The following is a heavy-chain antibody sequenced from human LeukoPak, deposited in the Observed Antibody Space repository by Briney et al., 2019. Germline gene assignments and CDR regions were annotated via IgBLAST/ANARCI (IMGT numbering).Heavy chain of an antibody. D-gene: IGHD1-26*01. CDR2: ISSSSNYK. V-gene: IGHV3-11*03. CDR1: GFTFSDYY. CDR3: ARAKWDLLRPATPAFDY. Sequence: PGGSLRLSCAASGFTFSDYYMSWIRQAPGKGLEWISYISSSSNYKNYADSVQGRFTISRDNAKSSLYLQMSSLRAEDTAVYYCARAKWDLLRPATPAFDYWGQGTQVTVSS. J-gene: IGHJ4*02.